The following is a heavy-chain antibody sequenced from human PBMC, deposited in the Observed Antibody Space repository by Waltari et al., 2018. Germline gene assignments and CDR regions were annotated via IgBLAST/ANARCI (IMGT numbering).Heavy chain of an antibody. D-gene: IGHD5-12*01. V-gene: IGHV1-69*01. CDR2: IIPIFGTA. Sequence: QVQLVQSGAEVKKPGSSVKVSCKASGGTFSSYAISWVRKAPGQGLEWMGGIIPIFGTANYAQKFQGRVTITADESTSTAYMELSSLRSEDTAVYYCARDPKPVYVEMATIKYYYYGMDVWGQGTTVTVSS. J-gene: IGHJ6*02. CDR1: GGTFSSYA. CDR3: ARDPKPVYVEMATIKYYYYGMDV.